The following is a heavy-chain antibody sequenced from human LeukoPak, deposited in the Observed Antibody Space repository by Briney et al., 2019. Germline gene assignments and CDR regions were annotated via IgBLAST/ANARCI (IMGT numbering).Heavy chain of an antibody. Sequence: GGSLRLSCAASGFTFSTYAMSWVRQAPGKGLEWVSSISGSGGSTFYADSVKGRFTIPRDNSKNTLYLQMNSLRVEDTAIYYCAKRITVVARDAFDFWGQGTMVTVSS. V-gene: IGHV3-23*01. J-gene: IGHJ3*01. D-gene: IGHD1-14*01. CDR3: AKRITVVARDAFDF. CDR1: GFTFSTYA. CDR2: ISGSGGST.